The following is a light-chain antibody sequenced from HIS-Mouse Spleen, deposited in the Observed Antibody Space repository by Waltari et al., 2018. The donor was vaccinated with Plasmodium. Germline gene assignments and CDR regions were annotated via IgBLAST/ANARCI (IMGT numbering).Light chain of an antibody. CDR1: QGIRND. J-gene: IGKJ2*01. CDR2: AAS. V-gene: IGKV1-6*01. Sequence: AIQMTKSPSSLSASVGERVTITCRASQGIRNDLGWYQQKPGKAPKLLISAASSLQSGVPSRFSGSGSGTDFTLTISSLQPEDFATYYCLQDYNYPYTFGQGTKLEIK. CDR3: LQDYNYPYT.